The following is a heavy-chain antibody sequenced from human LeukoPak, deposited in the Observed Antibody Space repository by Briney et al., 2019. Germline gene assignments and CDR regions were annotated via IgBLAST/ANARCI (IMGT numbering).Heavy chain of an antibody. V-gene: IGHV4-34*01. Sequence: SETLSLTCAVYGGSFSGYYWSWIRQPPGKGLEWIGEINHSGSTNYNPSLKSRVTISVDTSKNQFSLKLSSVTAADTAVYYCARGPVLDSSGWYGDYWGQGTLVTVSS. CDR3: ARGPVLDSSGWYGDY. CDR2: INHSGST. D-gene: IGHD6-19*01. CDR1: GGSFSGYY. J-gene: IGHJ4*02.